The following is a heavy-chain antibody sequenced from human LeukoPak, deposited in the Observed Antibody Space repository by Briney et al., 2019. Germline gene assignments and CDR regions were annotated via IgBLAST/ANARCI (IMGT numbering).Heavy chain of an antibody. V-gene: IGHV3-23*01. CDR1: GFTFSSYA. J-gene: IGHJ4*02. CDR3: AKDLLAATIDYYFDY. CDR2: ISGSGGRT. D-gene: IGHD5-12*01. Sequence: PTGGSLRLSCAASGFTFSSYAMSWVRQAPRKRLEWVSVISGSGGRTYYADSVKCRFTISRDNSKNTLYVQMNSLRAEDTAVYYCAKDLLAATIDYYFDYWGQGTLVTVSS.